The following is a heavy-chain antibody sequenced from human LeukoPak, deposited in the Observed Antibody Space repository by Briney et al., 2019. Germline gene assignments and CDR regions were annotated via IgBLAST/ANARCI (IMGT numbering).Heavy chain of an antibody. Sequence: ASAKVSCKASGYTFTGYYMHWVRQAPGQGLEWMGWINPNSGDTNYAQNFQGRVTMTRDTSISTAYMELSRLRSDDTAVYYCARGFGGSYFTDYWGQGTLVTVSS. CDR3: ARGFGGSYFTDY. V-gene: IGHV1-2*02. CDR1: GYTFTGYY. CDR2: INPNSGDT. J-gene: IGHJ4*02. D-gene: IGHD1-26*01.